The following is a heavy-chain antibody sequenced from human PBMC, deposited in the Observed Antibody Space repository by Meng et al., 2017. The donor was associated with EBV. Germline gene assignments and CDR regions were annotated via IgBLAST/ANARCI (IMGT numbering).Heavy chain of an antibody. V-gene: IGHV1-69*18. CDR3: ASAEHYGDYVFEY. CDR2: IIPLFHTT. J-gene: IGHJ4*02. Sequence: QGQLGQSGAGVKQPGSSVKVSCKTSGGTLRSFAISWGRQAPGQGLEWMGRIIPLFHTTNYAQKFQGRLHIIADESSATTYMELSSLRSEDTAIYYCASAEHYGDYVFEYWGQGTLVTVSS. D-gene: IGHD4-17*01. CDR1: GGTLRSFA.